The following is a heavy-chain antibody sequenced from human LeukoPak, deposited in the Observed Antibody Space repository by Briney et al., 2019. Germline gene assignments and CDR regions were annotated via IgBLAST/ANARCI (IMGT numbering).Heavy chain of an antibody. J-gene: IGHJ4*02. V-gene: IGHV1-2*02. CDR1: GYTFTVSY. CDR2: VNPNSGAT. CDR3: ARDSSVLPGVWDH. D-gene: IGHD6-25*01. Sequence: ASVKVSSKASGYTFTVSYLDWVRQARGQGQEWMGWVNPNSGATNFAKKFQGRVTPTRDTSISTAYMALSTLRSNDPAVYYCARDSSVLPGVWDHWGQGTLVTVSS.